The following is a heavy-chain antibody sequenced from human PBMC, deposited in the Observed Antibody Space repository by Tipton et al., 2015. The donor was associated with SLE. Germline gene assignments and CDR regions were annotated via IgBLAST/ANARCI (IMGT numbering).Heavy chain of an antibody. CDR3: ARGIPYYMDV. J-gene: IGHJ6*03. CDR2: SSSSGSTI. Sequence: SMRLSCAESGFTFSSYEMNWVRQAPGKGLEWVSYSSSSGSTIYYADSVKCRFTISRDNAKNSLYLQMNSLRAEDTAVYYCARGIPYYMDVWGKVTTVTVSS. CDR1: GFTFSSYE. V-gene: IGHV3-48*03.